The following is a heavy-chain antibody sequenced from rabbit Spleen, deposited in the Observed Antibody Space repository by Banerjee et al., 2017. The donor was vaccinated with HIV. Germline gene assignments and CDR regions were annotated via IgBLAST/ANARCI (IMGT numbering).Heavy chain of an antibody. Sequence: QEQLEESGGGLVKPGASLTLTCKASGFSFSSGYYMSWVRQAPGKGLEWIGCTGTGSGSTYYASWAKGRFTISKTSSTTVTLQMTSLTAADTATYFCARDAGSYDYIDVYFNLWGPGTLVTVS. J-gene: IGHJ4*01. CDR2: TGTGSGST. D-gene: IGHD8-1*01. V-gene: IGHV1S45*01. CDR1: GFSFSSGYY. CDR3: ARDAGSYDYIDVYFNL.